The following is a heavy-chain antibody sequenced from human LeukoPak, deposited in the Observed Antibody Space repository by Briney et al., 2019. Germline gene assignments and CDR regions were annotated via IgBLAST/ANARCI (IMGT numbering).Heavy chain of an antibody. CDR1: GFTFSSYA. J-gene: IGHJ4*02. CDR2: ISGSGGST. V-gene: IGHV3-23*01. Sequence: GGSLGLPCAASGFTFSSYAMSWVRQAPGKGLEWVSAISGSGGSTYYADSVKGRFTISRDNSKNTLYLQMNSLRAEDTAVYYCAKDDVVTGTDYWGQGTLVTVSS. D-gene: IGHD1-20*01. CDR3: AKDDVVTGTDY.